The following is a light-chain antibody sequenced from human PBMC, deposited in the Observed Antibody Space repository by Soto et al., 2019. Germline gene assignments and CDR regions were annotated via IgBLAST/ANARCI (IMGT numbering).Light chain of an antibody. J-gene: IGLJ1*01. CDR1: GSDVRTYNL. Sequence: QSALTRPASVSGSPGQSITISCTVTGSDVRTYNLVSWYQQHPGKVPKLIIYEASKRPSGVSNRFSGSQPGNTASLTVSGLQAEDEADYYCCSYAGDKTYVFGSGTKVTVL. V-gene: IGLV2-23*01. CDR3: CSYAGDKTYV. CDR2: EAS.